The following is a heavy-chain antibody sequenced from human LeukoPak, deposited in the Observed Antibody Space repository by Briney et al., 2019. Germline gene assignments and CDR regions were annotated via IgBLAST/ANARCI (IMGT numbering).Heavy chain of an antibody. V-gene: IGHV3-23*01. D-gene: IGHD6-13*01. CDR2: ISGSGGST. J-gene: IGHJ4*02. Sequence: GGSLRLSCAASGFTFSSYAMSWVRQAPGKGLEWVSAISGSGGSTYYADSVKGRFTISRDNSKNTLYLQMNSLRAEDTAVYYCAKDQISSAAAGISVLFYYWGQGTLVTVSS. CDR3: AKDQISSAAAGISVLFYY. CDR1: GFTFSSYA.